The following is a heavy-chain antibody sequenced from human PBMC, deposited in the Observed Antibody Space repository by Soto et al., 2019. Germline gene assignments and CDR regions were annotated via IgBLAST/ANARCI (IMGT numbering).Heavy chain of an antibody. D-gene: IGHD2-2*03. J-gene: IGHJ4*02. CDR3: AKMEGMDPWAYSFDY. Sequence: EVQVLESGGGLVQPGGSFGLSCAATGLTFSAFALSWVRKVPGKGLEWVSRIYGGGNGPHYADSVKGRVTISRDNSKNTLYLQMNSLRAEDTAVYYCAKMEGMDPWAYSFDYWGQGTLVTVSS. V-gene: IGHV3-23*01. CDR1: GLTFSAFA. CDR2: IYGGGNGP.